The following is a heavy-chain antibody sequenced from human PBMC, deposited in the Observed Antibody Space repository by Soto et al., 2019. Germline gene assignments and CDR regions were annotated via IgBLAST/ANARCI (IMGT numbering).Heavy chain of an antibody. D-gene: IGHD2-15*01. CDR3: ARDNCSGGSCYDFGVLLLGAYNWFDP. CDR1: GGSISSYY. CDR2: IYYSGST. J-gene: IGHJ5*02. V-gene: IGHV4-59*12. Sequence: SETLSLTCTVSGGSISSYYWSWIRQPPGKGLEWIGYIYYSGSTNYNPSLKSRVTISVDTSKNQFSLKLSSVTAADTAVYYCARDNCSGGSCYDFGVLLLGAYNWFDPWGQGTLVTVSS.